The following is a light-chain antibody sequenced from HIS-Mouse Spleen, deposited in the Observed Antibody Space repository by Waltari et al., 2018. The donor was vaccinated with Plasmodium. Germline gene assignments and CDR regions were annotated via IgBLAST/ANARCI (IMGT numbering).Light chain of an antibody. J-gene: IGLJ2*01. V-gene: IGLV2-8*01. CDR2: EVS. Sequence: QSALTQPPSASGSPGHSVTISCTGTSSHVGGYNYVSWYQHHPGKAPKLMIYEVSQRPSGVLDRFSGSKSGNTASLTVSGLQAEDEADYYCSSYAGSNNLVFGGGTKLTVL. CDR1: SSHVGGYNY. CDR3: SSYAGSNNLV.